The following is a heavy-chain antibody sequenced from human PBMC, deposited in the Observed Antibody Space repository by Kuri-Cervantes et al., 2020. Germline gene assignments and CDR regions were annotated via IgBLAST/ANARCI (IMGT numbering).Heavy chain of an antibody. CDR2: IYSGGTT. V-gene: IGHV3-53*01. CDR1: GFTVSSNY. CDR3: ARGPTEGWFDP. D-gene: IGHD1-1*01. Sequence: GGSLRLSCAASGFTVSSNYMSWVRQAPGKGLEWVSVIYSGGTTYYADSVKGRFTISRDNSKNTLYLQMNSLRAEDTAVYYCARGPTEGWFDPWGQGTLVTVSS. J-gene: IGHJ5*02.